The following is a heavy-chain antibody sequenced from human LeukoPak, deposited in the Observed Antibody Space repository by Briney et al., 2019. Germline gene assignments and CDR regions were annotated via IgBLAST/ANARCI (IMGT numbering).Heavy chain of an antibody. CDR1: GYTFTSYG. J-gene: IGHJ4*02. CDR2: IRAYNGNT. Sequence: ASVKVSCKASGYTFTSYGISWVRQAPGQGLEWMGWIRAYNGNTNYAQKLQGRVTMTTDTSTSTAYMELRSLRSDDTAVYYCARTMMVRGVTTPHSFDYWGQGTLVTVSS. CDR3: ARTMMVRGVTTPHSFDY. D-gene: IGHD3-10*01. V-gene: IGHV1-18*01.